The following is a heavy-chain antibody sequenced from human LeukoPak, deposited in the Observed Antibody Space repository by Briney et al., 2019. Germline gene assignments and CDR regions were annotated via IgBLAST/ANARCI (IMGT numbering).Heavy chain of an antibody. V-gene: IGHV3-23*01. CDR2: ISGSGGST. J-gene: IGHJ4*02. Sequence: GGSLRLSCAASGFTFSSYAMSWVRQAPGKGLEWVSAISGSGGSTYYADSVKGRFTISRDNPKNTLYLQMNSLRAEDTAVYYCAKDNRRAHYFDYWGQGTLVTVSS. CDR1: GFTFSSYA. CDR3: AKDNRRAHYFDY.